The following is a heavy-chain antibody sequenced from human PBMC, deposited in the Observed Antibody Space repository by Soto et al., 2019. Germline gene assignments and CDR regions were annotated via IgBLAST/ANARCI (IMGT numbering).Heavy chain of an antibody. Sequence: GGSLRLSCVGSAFIFSDYWMSWVRQTPGKGLEWVAKIKPDGSEKYYVDSVRGRFTISRDNARNSLYLQMNTLRAEDTVLYYCASAPNRYYFADWGQGVPVTVSS. CDR2: IKPDGSEK. CDR1: AFIFSDYW. CDR3: ASAPNRYYFAD. V-gene: IGHV3-7*01. J-gene: IGHJ4*02. D-gene: IGHD3-10*01.